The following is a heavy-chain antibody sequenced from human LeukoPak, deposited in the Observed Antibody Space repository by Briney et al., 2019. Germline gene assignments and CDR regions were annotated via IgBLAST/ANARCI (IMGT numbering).Heavy chain of an antibody. CDR2: IYHSGST. V-gene: IGHV4-38-2*02. Sequence: SETLSLTCTVSGYSISSGYYWGWIRQPPGKGLEWIGSIYHSGSTYYNPSLKSRVTISVDTSKNQFSLKLSSVTAADTAVYYCARGAYFDWLLTDAFNIWGQGTMVTVSS. D-gene: IGHD3-9*01. CDR3: ARGAYFDWLLTDAFNI. CDR1: GYSISSGYY. J-gene: IGHJ3*02.